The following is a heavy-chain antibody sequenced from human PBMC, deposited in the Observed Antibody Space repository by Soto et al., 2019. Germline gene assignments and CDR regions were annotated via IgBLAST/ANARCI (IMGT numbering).Heavy chain of an antibody. J-gene: IGHJ4*02. CDR2: ISSTTNYI. CDR3: ARESEDLTSNFDY. V-gene: IGHV3-21*06. CDR1: GFTFTRYS. Sequence: SLRLSCAASGFTFTRYSMNWVRQAPGKGLEWVSSISSTTNYIYYGDSMKGRLTISRDNAKNSLYLEMNSLRAEDTAVYYCARESEDLTSNFDYWGQGTLVTVSS.